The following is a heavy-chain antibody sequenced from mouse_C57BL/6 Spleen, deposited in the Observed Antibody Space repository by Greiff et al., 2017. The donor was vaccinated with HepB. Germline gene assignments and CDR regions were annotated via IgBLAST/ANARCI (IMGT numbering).Heavy chain of an antibody. Sequence: EVQLQQSGPELVKPGASVKISCKASGYTFTDYYMNWVKQSHGKSLEWIGDINPNNGGTSYNQKFKGKATLTVDKSSSTAYMELRSLASEDSAVYYCARDGTEGYWYFDVWGTGTTVTVSS. J-gene: IGHJ1*03. CDR1: GYTFTDYY. V-gene: IGHV1-26*01. D-gene: IGHD1-1*01. CDR3: ARDGTEGYWYFDV. CDR2: INPNNGGT.